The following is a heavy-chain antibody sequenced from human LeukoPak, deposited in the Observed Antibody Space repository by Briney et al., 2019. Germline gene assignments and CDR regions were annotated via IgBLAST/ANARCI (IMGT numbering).Heavy chain of an antibody. CDR2: ISSSSNTI. Sequence: PGGSLRLSCAASGFTFSSYSMNWVRQAPGKGLEWVSYISSSSNTIYYADSVKGRFTIPRDNAKNSLYLQMNSLRADDTAVYYCARDTLGEGEDANYAVYYFDYWGQGTVVTVSS. D-gene: IGHD4/OR15-4a*01. CDR1: GFTFSSYS. CDR3: ARDTLGEGEDANYAVYYFDY. J-gene: IGHJ4*02. V-gene: IGHV3-48*04.